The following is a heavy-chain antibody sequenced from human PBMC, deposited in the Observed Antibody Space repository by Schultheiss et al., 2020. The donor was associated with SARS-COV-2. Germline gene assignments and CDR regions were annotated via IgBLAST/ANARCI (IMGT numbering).Heavy chain of an antibody. D-gene: IGHD3-22*01. V-gene: IGHV3-30-3*01. CDR3: ARAGYDSSGYYGSPSFDY. Sequence: GESLKISCAASRFTFSNYALHWVRQAPGKGLEWVAAVSNDGTSKYYADSVKGRFTISRDNSKDTLYLQMNSLRAEDTAMYYCARAGYDSSGYYGSPSFDYWGQGTLVTVSS. CDR1: RFTFSNYA. CDR2: VSNDGTSK. J-gene: IGHJ4*02.